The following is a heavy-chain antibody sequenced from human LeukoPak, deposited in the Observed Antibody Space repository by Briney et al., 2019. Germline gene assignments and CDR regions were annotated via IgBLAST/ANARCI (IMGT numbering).Heavy chain of an antibody. CDR1: GFTFSSYA. CDR2: ISGSGGST. D-gene: IGHD3-9*01. Sequence: GGSLRLSCAASGFTFSSYAMSWVRQAPGKGLEWVSAISGSGGSTYYADSVKGRFTISRDNSKNTLYLQMNSLRAEDTAVYYCAKAAPYYDILTGYYLDYWGQGTLVTVSS. CDR3: AKAAPYYDILTGYYLDY. V-gene: IGHV3-23*01. J-gene: IGHJ4*02.